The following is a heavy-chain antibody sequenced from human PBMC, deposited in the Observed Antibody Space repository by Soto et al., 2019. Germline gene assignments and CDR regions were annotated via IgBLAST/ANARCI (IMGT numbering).Heavy chain of an antibody. CDR1: GFTFSVSA. CDR2: ITRSGSEA. J-gene: IGHJ5*01. Sequence: EVQLLESGGGLVPPGGSLRFSCVASGFTFSVSAMSWVRQAPGKGLEHVASITRSGSEAFYGDSVRGRFSMSRDNSKNMLILEMNSLRVEDTARYYCAKECSASGSYCESWGHGALVSVS. V-gene: IGHV3-23*01. D-gene: IGHD6-19*01. CDR3: AKECSASGSYCES.